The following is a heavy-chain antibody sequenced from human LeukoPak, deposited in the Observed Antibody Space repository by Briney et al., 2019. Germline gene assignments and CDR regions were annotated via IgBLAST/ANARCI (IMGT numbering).Heavy chain of an antibody. Sequence: GGSLRLSCAASGFTFSSYAMHWVRQAPGKGLEWVAVISYDGSNKYYADSVKGRFTISRDNSKNTLYLQMNSLRAEDTAVYYCATDPTHGGWPVDYWGQGTLVTVSS. D-gene: IGHD3-16*01. CDR3: ATDPTHGGWPVDY. CDR1: GFTFSSYA. J-gene: IGHJ4*02. V-gene: IGHV3-30-3*01. CDR2: ISYDGSNK.